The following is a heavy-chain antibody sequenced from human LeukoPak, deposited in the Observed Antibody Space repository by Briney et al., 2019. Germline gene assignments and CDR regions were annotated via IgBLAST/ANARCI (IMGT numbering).Heavy chain of an antibody. CDR2: ISRSSNTI. CDR3: GRDFGCSGGSCYSVLDY. J-gene: IGHJ4*02. D-gene: IGHD2-15*01. V-gene: IGHV3-48*01. CDR1: GFTFSSHD. Sequence: GGSLRLSCAASGFTFSSHDFHWVRQAPGKGLEWVSYISRSSNTIYYIDSVKGRLTVSRDNAKNSLYLQMNNLRADDTAVYYCGRDFGCSGGSCYSVLDYWGQGTLVTVSS.